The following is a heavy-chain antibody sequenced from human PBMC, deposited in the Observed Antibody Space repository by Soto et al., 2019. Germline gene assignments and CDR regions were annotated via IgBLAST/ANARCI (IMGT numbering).Heavy chain of an antibody. D-gene: IGHD3-22*01. CDR1: GGSISSSNW. Sequence: SETLSLTCAVSGGSISSSNWWCWVRQPPGKGLEWIGEIYHSGSTNYNPSLKSRVTISVDKSKNQFSLKLSSVTAADTAVYYCASPDYYDSSGYPPRILNYWGQGTLVTVSS. CDR3: ASPDYYDSSGYPPRILNY. V-gene: IGHV4-4*02. CDR2: IYHSGST. J-gene: IGHJ4*02.